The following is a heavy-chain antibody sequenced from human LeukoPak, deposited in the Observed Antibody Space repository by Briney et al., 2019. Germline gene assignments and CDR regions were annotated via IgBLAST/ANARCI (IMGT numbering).Heavy chain of an antibody. D-gene: IGHD2-2*01. J-gene: IGHJ4*02. CDR3: ARGESLLVVPAAGLGGFAY. CDR2: ISYDGSNK. CDR1: GFTFSSYA. Sequence: GGSLRLSCAASGFTFSSYAMPWVRQAPGKGLEWVAVISYDGSNKYYADSVKGRFTISRDNSKNTLYLQMNSLRAEDTAVYYCARGESLLVVPAAGLGGFAYWGQGTLVTVSS. V-gene: IGHV3-30-3*01.